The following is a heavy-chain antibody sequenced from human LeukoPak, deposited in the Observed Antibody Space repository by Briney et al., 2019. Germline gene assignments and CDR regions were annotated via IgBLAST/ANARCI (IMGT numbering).Heavy chain of an antibody. V-gene: IGHV7-4-1*02. J-gene: IGHJ5*02. D-gene: IGHD4-17*01. CDR1: GYCLIRYA. Sequence: ASVKVSCKASGYCLIRYAINWVRQAPGQAPEWMGWINSYTGDPTYAQGFTGRFVFTIDTSVNTAYLQISSLEAEDTAVYYCVRDVPDGDVTTFDRWGQGTLITVSS. CDR3: VRDVPDGDVTTFDR. CDR2: INSYTGDP.